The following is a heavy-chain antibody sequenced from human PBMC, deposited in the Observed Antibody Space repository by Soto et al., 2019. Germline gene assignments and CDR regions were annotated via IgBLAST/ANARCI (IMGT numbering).Heavy chain of an antibody. D-gene: IGHD3-10*01. CDR3: ARDANGVREVISWFDP. J-gene: IGHJ5*02. CDR2: IAAYNGNT. Sequence: QVQLLQSGAEVKKPGASVKVSCKASGYTFSNFGINWVRQAPGQGLEWMGWIAAYNGNTYYAQHFQGRVTMTTDTSTNPTYMELRSLRSDDTAVYYWARDANGVREVISWFDPWGQGTLVTVSP. V-gene: IGHV1-18*01. CDR1: GYTFSNFG.